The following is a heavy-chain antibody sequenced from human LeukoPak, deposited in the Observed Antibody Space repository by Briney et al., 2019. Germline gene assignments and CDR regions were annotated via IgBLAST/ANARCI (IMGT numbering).Heavy chain of an antibody. J-gene: IGHJ4*02. Sequence: SETLSLTCTVSGGSISSGGYYWSWIRQHPGKGLEWIGYIYYSGSTYYNPSLKSRVTISVDTSKNQFSLKLSSVTAADSAVYYCARVKVERIAAAGTYYFDYWGQGTLVTVSS. CDR3: ARVKVERIAAAGTYYFDY. CDR1: GGSISSGGYY. D-gene: IGHD6-13*01. V-gene: IGHV4-31*03. CDR2: IYYSGST.